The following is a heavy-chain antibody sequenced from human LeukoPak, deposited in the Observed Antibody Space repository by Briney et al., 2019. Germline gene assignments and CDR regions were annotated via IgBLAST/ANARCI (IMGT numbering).Heavy chain of an antibody. D-gene: IGHD5-12*01. J-gene: IGHJ4*02. CDR3: ARQAGGYDPRGIGYYFDF. CDR2: INPNSGDT. V-gene: IGHV1-2*02. Sequence: ASVKVSCKASGYTFTGHYMHWVRQAPGQGLEWMGWINPNSGDTSYAQKFQGRATMSRDTSISTVYMELSRLTSDDTAVYCCARQAGGYDPRGIGYYFDFWGQGTLVTVSS. CDR1: GYTFTGHY.